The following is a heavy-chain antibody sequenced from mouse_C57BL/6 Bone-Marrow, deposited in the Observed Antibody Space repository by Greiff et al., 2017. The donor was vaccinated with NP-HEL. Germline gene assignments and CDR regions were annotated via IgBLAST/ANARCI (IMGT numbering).Heavy chain of an antibody. CDR3: VRESYYGSTFGYFDV. J-gene: IGHJ1*03. D-gene: IGHD1-1*01. V-gene: IGHV10-3*01. CDR2: LRSKSSNYAT. Sequence: EVQGVESGGGLVQPKGSLKLSCAASGFTFNTYAMHWVRQAPGKGLEWVARLRSKSSNYATYYADSVKDRFTISRDDSQSMLYLQMNNLKTEDTAMYYCVRESYYGSTFGYFDVWGTGTTVTVSS. CDR1: GFTFNTYA.